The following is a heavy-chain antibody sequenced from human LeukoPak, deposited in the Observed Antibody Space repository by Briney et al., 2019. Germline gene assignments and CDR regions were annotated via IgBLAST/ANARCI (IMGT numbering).Heavy chain of an antibody. CDR1: GYTFTSYG. J-gene: IGHJ4*02. Sequence: GASVKVSCKASGYTFTSYGISWVRQAPGQGLEWMGWISAYNGNTNYAQKLQGRVTMTTDTSTSTAYMELRSLRSDDTAVYYCARDVSLYSTRGPYYWGQGTLVTVSS. V-gene: IGHV1-18*01. D-gene: IGHD6-13*01. CDR3: ARDVSLYSTRGPYY. CDR2: ISAYNGNT.